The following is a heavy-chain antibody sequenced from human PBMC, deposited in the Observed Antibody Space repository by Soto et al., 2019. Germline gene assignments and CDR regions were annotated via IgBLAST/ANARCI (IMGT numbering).Heavy chain of an antibody. CDR1: GFTFSDYY. J-gene: IGHJ6*02. Sequence: QVQLVESGGGLVKPGGSLRLSCAASGFTFSDYYMSWIRQAPGKGLEWVSYISSSSSYTNYADSVKGRFTISRDNAKNSLYLQMNSLRAEDTAVYYCARGDCSSTGCYAIDYYYYGMDVWGQGTTVTVSS. CDR3: ARGDCSSTGCYAIDYYYYGMDV. CDR2: ISSSSSYT. D-gene: IGHD2-2*01. V-gene: IGHV3-11*05.